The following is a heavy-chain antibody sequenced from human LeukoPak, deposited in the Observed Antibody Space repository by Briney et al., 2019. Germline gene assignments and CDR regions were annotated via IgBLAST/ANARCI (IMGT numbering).Heavy chain of an antibody. CDR3: AKGRKMLHDCSSTSCGPWAYYYGMDV. CDR1: GFTFAIHS. D-gene: IGHD2-2*01. J-gene: IGHJ6*02. Sequence: GGSLRLSCAASGFTFAIHSMIWVRQAPGKGLEWVSSISSGSSFIYYGDSVKGRFTISRDNSKNTLYLQMNSLRAEDTAVYYCAKGRKMLHDCSSTSCGPWAYYYGMDVWGQGTTVTVSS. V-gene: IGHV3-21*04. CDR2: ISSGSSFI.